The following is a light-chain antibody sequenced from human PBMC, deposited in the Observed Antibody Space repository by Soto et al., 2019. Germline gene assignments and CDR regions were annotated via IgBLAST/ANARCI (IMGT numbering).Light chain of an antibody. CDR2: DAS. J-gene: IGKJ4*01. CDR3: QQRSDWLT. CDR1: QSISSA. Sequence: EIVLTQSPATLSLSPGDRAILSCRASQSISSALAWYQQKPGQAPRLLIYDASDRATGIPARFSGSRSGTDFTLTISSLEPEDFAVYYCQQRSDWLTFGGRTRVEIK. V-gene: IGKV3-11*01.